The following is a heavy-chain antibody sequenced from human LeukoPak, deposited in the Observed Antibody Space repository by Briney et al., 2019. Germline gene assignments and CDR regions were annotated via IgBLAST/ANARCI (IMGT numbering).Heavy chain of an antibody. CDR1: GFTFSDYA. Sequence: GGSLRLSCVASGFTFSDYAMNWVRQAPGKGLEWVSVISGSGGSTYYADSVKARFTISRDNSKNTLYLQMNSLRAEDTAVYYCAKDVWAVRPNYFDYWGRGTLVTVSS. CDR2: ISGSGGST. CDR3: AKDVWAVRPNYFDY. V-gene: IGHV3-23*01. D-gene: IGHD6-6*01. J-gene: IGHJ4*02.